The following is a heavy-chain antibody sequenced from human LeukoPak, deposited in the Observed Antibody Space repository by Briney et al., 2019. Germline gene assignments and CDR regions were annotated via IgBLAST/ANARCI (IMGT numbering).Heavy chain of an antibody. CDR2: IYPGDSDT. V-gene: IGHV5-51*01. CDR1: GYSFTSYW. Sequence: PGESLKISCKGSGYSFTSYWIGWVRQMSGKGLEWMGIIYPGDSDTRYSPSFQGQVTISADKSISAAYLQWSSLKASDTAIYYCARPITMIVVVDSSLAFDIWGQGTMVTVSS. CDR3: ARPITMIVVVDSSLAFDI. D-gene: IGHD3-22*01. J-gene: IGHJ3*02.